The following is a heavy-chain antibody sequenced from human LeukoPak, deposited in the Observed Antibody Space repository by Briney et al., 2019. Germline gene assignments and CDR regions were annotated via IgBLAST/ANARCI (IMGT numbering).Heavy chain of an antibody. D-gene: IGHD3-22*01. CDR2: VYYSGST. CDR3: ERHQRISGSGYYLDY. V-gene: IGHV4-39*01. Sequence: SETLSLTCTVSGGSISSSIHYWVWIRQPPGKGLEWIGSVYYSGSTYYNPSLKSQVTISVDTSKNQFSLKLSSVTAADTAVYYCERHQRISGSGYYLDYWGQGTLVTVSS. J-gene: IGHJ4*02. CDR1: GGSISSSIHY.